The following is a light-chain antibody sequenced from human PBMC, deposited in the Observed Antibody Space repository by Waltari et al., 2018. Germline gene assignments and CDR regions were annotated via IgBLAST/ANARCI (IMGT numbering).Light chain of an antibody. J-gene: IGLJ2*01. Sequence: QSALTQPASVSGSPGQSPTISCPGTSADVGGYHYVSRYQQHPDKAPKLLIFEVTNRPSGVSNRFSGSKSGNTASLTISGLQTEDEAKYYCSSFTGSSTPVVFGGGTKLTVL. CDR2: EVT. CDR3: SSFTGSSTPVV. V-gene: IGLV2-14*01. CDR1: SADVGGYHY.